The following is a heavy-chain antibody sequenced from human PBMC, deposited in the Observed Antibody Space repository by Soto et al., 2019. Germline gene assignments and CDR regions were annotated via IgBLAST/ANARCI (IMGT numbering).Heavy chain of an antibody. CDR1: GFTFTSYS. V-gene: IGHV3-21*01. J-gene: IGHJ4*01. CDR3: ERYEDSSGYHPCDH. D-gene: IGHD3-22*01. CDR2: SNSSSTYL. Sequence: PGGSLRLSCAASGFTFTSYSMNWVRHAPGKGLKCDSSSNSSSTYLYYAHSVKGRSTSSRDNAKNSIYLQMNSLIAENTAVYDCERYEDSSGYHPCDHWGQGSLVTDSS.